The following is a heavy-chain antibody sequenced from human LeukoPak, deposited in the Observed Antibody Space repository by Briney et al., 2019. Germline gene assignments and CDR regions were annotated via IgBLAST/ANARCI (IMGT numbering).Heavy chain of an antibody. CDR1: GFTFSRNA. D-gene: IGHD6-19*01. V-gene: IGHV3-23*01. CDR3: AKGTGYSSGWYTS. Sequence: GGSLRLSCAASGFTFSRNAMSWVRQAPGKGLGWVSDMSGSGGSTDYGDSGKGRFNIYRENSKNKVYVQMNSLRGEDTAVYYCAKGTGYSSGWYTSWGQGTLVTVSP. CDR2: MSGSGGST. J-gene: IGHJ4*02.